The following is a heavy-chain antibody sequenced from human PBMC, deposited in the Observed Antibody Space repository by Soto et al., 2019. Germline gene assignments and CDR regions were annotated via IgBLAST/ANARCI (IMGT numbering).Heavy chain of an antibody. V-gene: IGHV3-21*02. D-gene: IGHD1-26*01. CDR1: GFTFSSNS. CDR3: ARLVGAYQHYIDY. CDR2: IDSTSMHI. J-gene: IGHJ4*02. Sequence: EVQLVESGGGLVKPGGSLRLSCAASGFTFSSNSMIWVRQAPGKGLEWVSYIDSTSMHIYYADSVKGRFTITRGNAKKSVYLQMTSLRAEDTAVYYCARLVGAYQHYIDYWGQGTLVTVSS.